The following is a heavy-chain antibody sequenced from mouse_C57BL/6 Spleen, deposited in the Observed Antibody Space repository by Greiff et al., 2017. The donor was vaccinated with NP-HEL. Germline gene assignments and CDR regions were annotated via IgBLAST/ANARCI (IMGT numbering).Heavy chain of an antibody. V-gene: IGHV5-16*01. CDR3: AREEDSNFDY. CDR2: INYDGSST. D-gene: IGHD2-5*01. J-gene: IGHJ2*01. Sequence: EVQLVESEGGLVQPGSSMKLSCTASGFTFSDYYMAWVRQVPEKGLEWVANINYDGSSTYYLDSLKSRFIISRDNAKNILYLQMSSLKSEDTATYYCAREEDSNFDYWGQGTTLTVSS. CDR1: GFTFSDYY.